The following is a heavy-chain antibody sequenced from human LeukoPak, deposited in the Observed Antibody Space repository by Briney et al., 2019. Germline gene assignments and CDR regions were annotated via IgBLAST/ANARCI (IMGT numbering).Heavy chain of an antibody. CDR2: ISYDGSNK. CDR1: GFTFSSYA. J-gene: IGHJ4*02. V-gene: IGHV3-30-3*01. Sequence: GGSLRLSCAASGFTFSSYAMSWVRQAPGKGLEWVAVISYDGSNKYYADSVKGRFTISRDNSKNTLYLQMNSLRAEDTAVYYCARARYIVATIGIGDYWGQGTLVTVSS. D-gene: IGHD5-12*01. CDR3: ARARYIVATIGIGDY.